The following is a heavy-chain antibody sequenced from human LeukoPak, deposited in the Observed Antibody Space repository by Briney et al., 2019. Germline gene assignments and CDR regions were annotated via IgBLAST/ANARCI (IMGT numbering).Heavy chain of an antibody. D-gene: IGHD3-16*01. CDR3: AKDKAPSISWGFDY. CDR1: GFTFDDYA. V-gene: IGHV3-9*01. Sequence: GRSLRLSCAASGFTFDDYAMHWVRQAPGKGLEWVSGISWNSGSIGYADSVKGRFTISRDNAKTFLYQQMNSLRAEDTALYYSAKDKAPSISWGFDYWGQGTLVTVSS. CDR2: ISWNSGSI. J-gene: IGHJ4*02.